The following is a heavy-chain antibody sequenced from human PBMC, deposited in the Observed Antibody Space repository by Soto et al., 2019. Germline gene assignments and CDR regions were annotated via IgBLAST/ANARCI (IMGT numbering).Heavy chain of an antibody. V-gene: IGHV3-48*02. CDR2: ISSSGSNV. CDR3: ARDLGIFVGMDV. CDR1: EFMFSRYS. D-gene: IGHD1-26*01. Sequence: ESGGGLVQPGASLRLSCVASEFMFSRYSMNWVRQAPGKGLEWIAYISSSGSNVYYANSMRGRLTISRDNVNNFVYLQMNSLRDEDTANYYCARDLGIFVGMDVWGQGTTVTVSS. J-gene: IGHJ6*02.